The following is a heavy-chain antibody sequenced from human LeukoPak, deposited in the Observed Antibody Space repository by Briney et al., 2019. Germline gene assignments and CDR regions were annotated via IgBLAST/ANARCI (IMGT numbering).Heavy chain of an antibody. CDR3: ARVWYDSSGYYHPFDY. J-gene: IGHJ4*02. V-gene: IGHV4-59*13. CDR2: IYYRGST. D-gene: IGHD3-22*01. Sequence: PSETLSLTCTVSGCSISSYYWSWIRQPPGKGREWSGYIYYRGSTNYKPSLKSRVTISVDTSKNQFSLKLRSVPAADTAVYYCARVWYDSSGYYHPFDYWGQGTLVTVSS. CDR1: GCSISSYY.